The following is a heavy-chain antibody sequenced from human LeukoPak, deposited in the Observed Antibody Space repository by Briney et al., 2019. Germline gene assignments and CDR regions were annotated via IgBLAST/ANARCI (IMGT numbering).Heavy chain of an antibody. Sequence: GGSLRLSCAASGFTFSRYSMNWVRQAPGKGREWFSSISSISSNIYYADAVKGRIIIARDHAKNSLYLQMNSQRAEDTAVYYCAKDPIGGWMFDYWDQGTLVTVSS. CDR3: AKDPIGGWMFDY. J-gene: IGHJ4*02. CDR1: GFTFSRYS. D-gene: IGHD6-19*01. CDR2: ISSISSNI. V-gene: IGHV3-21*01.